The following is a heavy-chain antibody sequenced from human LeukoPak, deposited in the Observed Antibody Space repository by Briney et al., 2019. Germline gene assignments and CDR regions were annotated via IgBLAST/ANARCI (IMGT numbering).Heavy chain of an antibody. Sequence: ASVKVSCKVSGYTLTELSMHWVRQAPGKGLEWVGGFDPEDGETIYAQKFQGRVTMTEDTSTDTAYMELSSLRSEDTAVYYCATDGIAAASLPGKPRYYYYYMDVWGKGTTVTVSS. J-gene: IGHJ6*03. CDR3: ATDGIAAASLPGKPRYYYYYMDV. CDR2: FDPEDGET. CDR1: GYTLTELS. V-gene: IGHV1-24*01. D-gene: IGHD6-13*01.